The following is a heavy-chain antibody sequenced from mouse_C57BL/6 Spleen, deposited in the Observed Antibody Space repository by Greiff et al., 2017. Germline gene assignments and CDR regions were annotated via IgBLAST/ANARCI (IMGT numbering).Heavy chain of an antibody. V-gene: IGHV1-26*01. J-gene: IGHJ2*01. CDR2: INPNNGGT. CDR1: GYTFTDYY. CDR3: ASLLTGSY. Sequence: EVQLQQSGPELVKPGASVKISCKASGYTFTDYYMNWVKQSHGKSLEWIGDINPNNGGTSYNQKFKGKATLTVDKSSSTAYMELRSLTSEDSAVYYCASLLTGSYWGQGTTLTVSS. D-gene: IGHD4-1*01.